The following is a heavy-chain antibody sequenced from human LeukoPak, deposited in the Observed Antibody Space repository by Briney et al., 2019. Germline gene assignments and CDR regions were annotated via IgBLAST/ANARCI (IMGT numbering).Heavy chain of an antibody. D-gene: IGHD2-15*01. Sequence: ASVTVSCKASGYTFTSYYMHWVRQAPGQGLEWMGIINPSGGSTSYAQKFQGRVTMTRDTSTSTVHMELSSLRSEDTAVYYCARDQRGIYYFDYWGQGTLVTVSS. CDR3: ARDQRGIYYFDY. CDR2: INPSGGST. V-gene: IGHV1-46*01. J-gene: IGHJ4*02. CDR1: GYTFTSYY.